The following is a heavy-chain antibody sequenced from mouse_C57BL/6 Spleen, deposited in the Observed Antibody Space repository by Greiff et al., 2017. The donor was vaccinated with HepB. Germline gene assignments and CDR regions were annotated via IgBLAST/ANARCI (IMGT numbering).Heavy chain of an antibody. V-gene: IGHV1-55*01. CDR2: IYPGSGST. J-gene: IGHJ4*01. D-gene: IGHD1-1*01. Sequence: QVQLQQPGAELVKPGASVKMSCKASGYTFTSYWITWVKQSPGQGLEWIGDIYPGSGSTNYNEKFKSKATLTVDTSSSTAYMQLSSLTSEDSAVYYCAGHTTVVATPMDYWGQGTSVTVSS. CDR3: AGHTTVVATPMDY. CDR1: GYTFTSYW.